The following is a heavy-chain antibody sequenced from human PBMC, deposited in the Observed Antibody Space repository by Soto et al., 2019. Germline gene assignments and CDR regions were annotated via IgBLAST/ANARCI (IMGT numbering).Heavy chain of an antibody. Sequence: QVQLQESGPGLMKPSQTLSLTCTVSGGYISTAGSFWSWVRQHPGKGLEWIGYMSHSETTHYNSSLKCRVTISIDSSKNQFSLNLDSVTAAETAVYYCARGYSRADWFDSWGPGTLVIVSS. J-gene: IGHJ5*01. CDR1: GGYISTAGSF. D-gene: IGHD6-19*01. CDR3: ARGYSRADWFDS. V-gene: IGHV4-31*03. CDR2: MSHSETT.